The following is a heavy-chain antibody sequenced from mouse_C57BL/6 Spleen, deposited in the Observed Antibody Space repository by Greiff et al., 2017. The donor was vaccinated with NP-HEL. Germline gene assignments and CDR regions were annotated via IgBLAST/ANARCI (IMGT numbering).Heavy chain of an antibody. CDR2: ISNGGGST. V-gene: IGHV5-12*01. Sequence: EVQLVESGGGLVQPGGSLKLSCAASGFTFSDYYMYWVRQTPEKRLEWVAYISNGGGSTYYPDTVKGRFTISSDNAKNTLYLQMSRLKSEDTAMYYCARPYDYGWYLDVWGRGTTVTVSS. D-gene: IGHD2-4*01. J-gene: IGHJ1*03. CDR1: GFTFSDYY. CDR3: ARPYDYGWYLDV.